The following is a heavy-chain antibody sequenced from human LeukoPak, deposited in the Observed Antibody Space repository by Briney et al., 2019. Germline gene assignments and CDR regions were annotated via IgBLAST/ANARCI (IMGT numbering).Heavy chain of an antibody. CDR1: GGTFSSYG. Sequence: SVKVSCKASGGTFSSYGISWVRQAPGQGLEWMGRIIPILGITNYAQNFQGRVTITADKSTTTAYMELSSLRSEDTAVYFCARGFESSTSYVSDFDFWGRGTLVTVSS. J-gene: IGHJ4*02. CDR2: IIPILGIT. D-gene: IGHD3-16*01. CDR3: ARGFESSTSYVSDFDF. V-gene: IGHV1-69*04.